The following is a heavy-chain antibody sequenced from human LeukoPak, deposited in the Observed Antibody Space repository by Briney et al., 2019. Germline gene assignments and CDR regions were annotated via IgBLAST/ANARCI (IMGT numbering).Heavy chain of an antibody. CDR2: ISSSSSTI. D-gene: IGHD3-16*01. V-gene: IGHV3-48*01. J-gene: IGHJ4*02. CDR3: AREKLGSDY. CDR1: GFTFSSYS. Sequence: GGSLRLSCAASGFTFSSYSMNWVRQAPGKGLEWVSYISSSSSTIYHADSVKGRFTISRDNAKNSLYLQMNSLRAEDTAVYYCAREKLGSDYWGQGTLVTVSS.